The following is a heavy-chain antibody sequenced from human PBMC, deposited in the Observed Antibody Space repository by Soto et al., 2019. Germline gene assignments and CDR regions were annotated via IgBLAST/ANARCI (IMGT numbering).Heavy chain of an antibody. Sequence: QVQLQESGPGLVKPSETLSLTCTVSGGSVSSGSHYWSWIRQPPGKGLEWLGYIYYSGSTNYNPTLKSRVNISLDTSKNQFSLKLSSVTAADTAVYYCARVTTVTSVDYWGQGTLVTVSS. CDR3: ARVTTVTSVDY. V-gene: IGHV4-61*01. D-gene: IGHD4-4*01. CDR1: GGSVSSGSHY. CDR2: IYYSGST. J-gene: IGHJ4*02.